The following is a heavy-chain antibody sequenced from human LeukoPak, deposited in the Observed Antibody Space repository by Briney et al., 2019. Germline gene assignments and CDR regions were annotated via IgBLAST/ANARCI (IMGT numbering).Heavy chain of an antibody. D-gene: IGHD3/OR15-3a*01. CDR1: GGSICSYY. CDR2: IYYCGST. Sequence: KPSETLSLTCTVSGGSICSYYCSWIRQPPGKGLVWSGYIYYCGSTNYNPSLKRRVTISVDTSKNQFSLKLSSVTAADTAVYYCARSHSVWTSFDYWGQGTLVTVSS. V-gene: IGHV4-59*01. J-gene: IGHJ4*02. CDR3: ARSHSVWTSFDY.